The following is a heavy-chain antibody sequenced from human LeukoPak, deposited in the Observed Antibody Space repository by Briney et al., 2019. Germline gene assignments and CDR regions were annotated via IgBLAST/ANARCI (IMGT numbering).Heavy chain of an antibody. D-gene: IGHD3-16*02. CDR2: IKQDGSER. Sequence: PGGSLRLSCAASGFTFSDYWMTWVRQAPGKGLEWVAHIKQDGSERDYLDSVKGRFTISRDNAKNSLYLQMNSLRIEDTALYYCSKDISAGGLDVWGPGTPVTVSS. CDR1: GFTFSDYW. J-gene: IGHJ6*02. CDR3: SKDISAGGLDV. V-gene: IGHV3-7*03.